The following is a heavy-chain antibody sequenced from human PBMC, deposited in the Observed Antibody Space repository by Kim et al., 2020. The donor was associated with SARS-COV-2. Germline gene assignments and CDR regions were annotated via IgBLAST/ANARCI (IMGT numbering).Heavy chain of an antibody. V-gene: IGHV3-30*18. Sequence: GGSLRLSCAASGFTFSSYGMHWVRQAPGKGLEWVAVISYDGSNKYYADSVKGRFTISRDNSKNTLYLQMNSLRAEDTAVYYCAKDSLVMGLDHYGSGSCFQHWGQGTLVTVSS. J-gene: IGHJ1*01. CDR2: ISYDGSNK. CDR3: AKDSLVMGLDHYGSGSCFQH. D-gene: IGHD3-10*01. CDR1: GFTFSSYG.